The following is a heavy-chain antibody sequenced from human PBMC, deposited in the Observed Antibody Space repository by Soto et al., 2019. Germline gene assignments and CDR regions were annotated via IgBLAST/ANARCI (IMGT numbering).Heavy chain of an antibody. Sequence: SETLSLTCTVSGYSISSGYYWGWIRQPPGQGLEWIGSIYHSGSTYYNPSLKSRVTISVDTSKNQFSLKLSSVTAADTAVYYCARSMSSWYYYYYGMDVWGQGTTVTVSS. CDR2: IYHSGST. J-gene: IGHJ6*02. CDR3: ARSMSSWYYYYYGMDV. D-gene: IGHD6-13*01. V-gene: IGHV4-38-2*02. CDR1: GYSISSGYY.